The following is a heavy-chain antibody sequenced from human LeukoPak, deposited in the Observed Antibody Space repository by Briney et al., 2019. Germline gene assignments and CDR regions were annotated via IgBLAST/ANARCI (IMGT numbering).Heavy chain of an antibody. CDR3: TRYDSSRFDP. D-gene: IGHD3-3*01. Sequence: GGSLRLSCAASGFTFSGYGMHWVRQAPGKGLEWVTGIAFDGSRKHYADSVKGRFTISRDSARNTMDLQMNSLRVEDTAVYHCTRYDSSRFDPWGQGPLVIVSS. J-gene: IGHJ5*02. V-gene: IGHV3-30*03. CDR2: IAFDGSRK. CDR1: GFTFSGYG.